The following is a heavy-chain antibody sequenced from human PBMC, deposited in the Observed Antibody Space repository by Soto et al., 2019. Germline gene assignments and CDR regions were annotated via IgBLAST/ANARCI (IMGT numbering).Heavy chain of an antibody. J-gene: IGHJ6*02. CDR2: ISAYNGNT. V-gene: IGHV1-18*01. D-gene: IGHD2-15*01. CDR3: ARATLLGYCSGGSCYSDYYYGMDV. Sequence: QVQLVQSGAEVKKPGASVKVSCKASGYTFTSYGISWVRQAPGQGLEWMGWISAYNGNTNYAQKLQGRVTMTTDTSTSTAYMELRSLRSDDPAVYYCARATLLGYCSGGSCYSDYYYGMDVWGQGTTVTVSS. CDR1: GYTFTSYG.